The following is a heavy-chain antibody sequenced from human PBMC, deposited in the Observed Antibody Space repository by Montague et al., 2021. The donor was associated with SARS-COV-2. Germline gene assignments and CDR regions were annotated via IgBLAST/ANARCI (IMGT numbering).Heavy chain of an antibody. CDR1: GGSISGYY. Sequence: SETLSLTCTVAGGSISGYYWSWIRQPPGKGLEWIGYINYSGSTNYNPSLKSRVTISVDTSKNQFSLNLSSVTAADTAVYYCARNLVVHYWYGMDVWGQGTTVTVSS. J-gene: IGHJ6*02. CDR2: INYSGST. CDR3: ARNLVVHYWYGMDV. D-gene: IGHD2-15*01. V-gene: IGHV4-59*01.